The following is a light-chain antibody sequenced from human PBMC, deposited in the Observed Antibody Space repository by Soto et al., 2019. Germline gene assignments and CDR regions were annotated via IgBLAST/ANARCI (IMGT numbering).Light chain of an antibody. CDR3: SSYTSSTTLV. J-gene: IGLJ2*01. Sequence: QSALTQPPSVSGSPGQSVTISCTGTSSDVGGYNRVSWYQQPPGTAPKLMIYEVTNRPSGVPDRFSGSKSGNTASLTISGLQADDEADYYCSSYTSSTTLVFGGGTQLTVL. CDR2: EVT. V-gene: IGLV2-18*02. CDR1: SSDVGGYNR.